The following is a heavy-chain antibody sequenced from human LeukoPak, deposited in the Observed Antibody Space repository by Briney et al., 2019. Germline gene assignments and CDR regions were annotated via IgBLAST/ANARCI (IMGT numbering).Heavy chain of an antibody. CDR3: ARGIAVAGHNWFDP. CDR2: INPNSGGT. Sequence: ASVKVSCKASGYTFTGYYIHWVRQAPGQGLEWMGWINPNSGGTNYAQKFQGRVTMTRDTSISTAYMELSRLRSDDTAVYYCARGIAVAGHNWFDPWGQGTLVTVSS. D-gene: IGHD6-19*01. CDR1: GYTFTGYY. J-gene: IGHJ5*02. V-gene: IGHV1-2*02.